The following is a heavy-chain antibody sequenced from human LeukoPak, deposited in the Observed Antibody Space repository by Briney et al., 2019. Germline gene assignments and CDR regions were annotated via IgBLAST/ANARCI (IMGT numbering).Heavy chain of an antibody. CDR2: INPNSGGT. CDR1: GYTFTGYY. J-gene: IGHJ5*02. V-gene: IGHV1-2*02. CDR3: ARDPTPYYDFWSGYLGYNWFDP. Sequence: GASVKVSCKASGYTFTGYYMHWVRQAPGQGLEWMGWINPNSGGTNYAQKFQGRVTMTRDTSISTAYMELSRLRSDDTAVYYCARDPTPYYDFWSGYLGYNWFDPWGQGTLVTVSS. D-gene: IGHD3-3*01.